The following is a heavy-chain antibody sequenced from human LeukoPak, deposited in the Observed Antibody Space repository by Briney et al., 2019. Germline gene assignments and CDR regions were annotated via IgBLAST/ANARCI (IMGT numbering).Heavy chain of an antibody. J-gene: IGHJ4*02. CDR3: ARDRRARGYYDATNYYSVLDF. V-gene: IGHV4-61*08. D-gene: IGHD3-22*01. CDR1: GGSVSSGAYY. Sequence: PSETLSLTCSVSGGSVSSGAYYWSWIRQPPGKGLEWIVYIYYGGSTSYNPSLQSRVTMSLDTSKNQLSLRLSSVTAADTAAYYCARDRRARGYYDATNYYSVLDFWGQGILVSVSS. CDR2: IYYGGST.